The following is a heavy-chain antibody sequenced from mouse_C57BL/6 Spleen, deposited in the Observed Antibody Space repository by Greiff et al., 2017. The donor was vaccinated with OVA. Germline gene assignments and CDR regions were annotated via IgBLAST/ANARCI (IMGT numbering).Heavy chain of an antibody. D-gene: IGHD3-2*01. CDR1: GFNITDDY. V-gene: IGHV14-4*01. J-gene: IGHJ2*01. CDR2: LDPANGDT. CDR3: ATLRQLGLSENYCDY. Sequence: VQLQQSGAELVRPGASVKLSCTASGFNITDDYMHWVKQRPEQGLEWIGWLDPANGDTDYASKFQGKATLTADTSSNTAYLQLSSLTSEDTAVYYGATLRQLGLSENYCDYWGQGTTLTVSS.